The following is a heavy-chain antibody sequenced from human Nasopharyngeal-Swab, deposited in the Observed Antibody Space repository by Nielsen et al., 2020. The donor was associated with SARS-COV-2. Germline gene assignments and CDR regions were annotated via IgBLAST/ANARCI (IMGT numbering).Heavy chain of an antibody. CDR2: INPNSGGT. CDR1: GYTFTGYY. Sequence: ASVKVSCKASGYTFTGYYMHWVRRAPGQGLEWMGRINPNSGGTNYAQKFQGRVTMTRDTSISTAYMELSRLRSDDTAVYYCARETQDYYYYYYGMDVWGQGTTVTVSS. V-gene: IGHV1-2*06. CDR3: ARETQDYYYYYYGMDV. J-gene: IGHJ6*02.